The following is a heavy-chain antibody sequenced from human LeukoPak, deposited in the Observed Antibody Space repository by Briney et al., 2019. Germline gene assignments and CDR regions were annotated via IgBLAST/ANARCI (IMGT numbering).Heavy chain of an antibody. Sequence: PSETLSLTCTVSGASINSSPYSWGWIRLPPGKGLEWIGTISYNANTYYNPSLKSRVTISVDTSKNQFSLKLSSVTAADTAVYYCARQNDFWSGPGAWFDPWGQGTLVTVSS. V-gene: IGHV4-39*01. CDR1: GASINSSPYS. J-gene: IGHJ5*02. CDR2: ISYNANT. CDR3: ARQNDFWSGPGAWFDP. D-gene: IGHD3-3*01.